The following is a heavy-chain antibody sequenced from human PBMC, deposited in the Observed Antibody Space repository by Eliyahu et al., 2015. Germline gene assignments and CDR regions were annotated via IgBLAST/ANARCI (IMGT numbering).Heavy chain of an antibody. CDR1: GFSXSTSGXG. CDR3: AHGFYGVNYFDY. J-gene: IGHJ4*02. CDR2: IYWDDDK. V-gene: IGHV2-5*02. D-gene: IGHD4-17*01. Sequence: QITLKESGPTLVKPTQTLTLTCTFSGFSXSTSGXGVGXIRQPPGKALEWLALIYWDDDKRYSPSLKSRLTITKDTSKNQVVLTMTNMDPVDTATYYCAHGFYGVNYFDYWGQGTLVTVSS.